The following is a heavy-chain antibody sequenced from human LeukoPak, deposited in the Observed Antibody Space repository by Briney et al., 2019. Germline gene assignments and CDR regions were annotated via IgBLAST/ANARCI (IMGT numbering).Heavy chain of an antibody. CDR1: GGSFSGYY. CDR3: ARGPRRAAAASEY. V-gene: IGHV4-34*01. D-gene: IGHD6-13*01. CDR2: INHSGST. J-gene: IGHJ4*02. Sequence: SETLSLTCAVYGGSFSGYYWSWIRQPPGKGLEWIGEINHSGSTNYNPSLKSRVNISVDTSNKQFSLKLSSVTAADTAMYHCARGPRRAAAASEYWGQGTLVNVSS.